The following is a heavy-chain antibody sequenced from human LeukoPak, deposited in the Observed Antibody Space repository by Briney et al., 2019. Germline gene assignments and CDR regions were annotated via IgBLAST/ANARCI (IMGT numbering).Heavy chain of an antibody. Sequence: TGGSLRLSCAASGFTFSSYAMSWVRQTPGKGLEWVSGINWNGGSTGYADSVKGRFTISRDNAKNSLYLQMNSLRAEDTALYYCAGGDRNGWYFDYWGQGTLVTVSS. CDR2: INWNGGST. D-gene: IGHD6-19*01. J-gene: IGHJ4*02. CDR3: AGGDRNGWYFDY. V-gene: IGHV3-20*04. CDR1: GFTFSSYA.